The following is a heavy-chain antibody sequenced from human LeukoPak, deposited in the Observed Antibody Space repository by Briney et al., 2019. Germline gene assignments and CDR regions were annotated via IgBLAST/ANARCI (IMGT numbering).Heavy chain of an antibody. Sequence: SETLSLTCTVSGGSISSSSSYWGWVRQPPGKGLEWIGSIYYDGSTFYNPSLKSRVTISVDTSKNQFSLKLSSVTAADTAVYYCARFVVGYFDYWGQGTLVTVSS. J-gene: IGHJ4*02. V-gene: IGHV4-39*07. CDR2: IYYDGST. CDR1: GGSISSSSSY. CDR3: ARFVVGYFDY. D-gene: IGHD2-21*01.